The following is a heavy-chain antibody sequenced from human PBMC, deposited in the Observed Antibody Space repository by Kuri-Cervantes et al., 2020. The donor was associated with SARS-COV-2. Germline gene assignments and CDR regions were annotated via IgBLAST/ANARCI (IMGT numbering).Heavy chain of an antibody. CDR1: GFTFGSYV. D-gene: IGHD5-18*01. CDR3: ARDLSSGLWAFDY. V-gene: IGHV3-48*01. J-gene: IGHJ4*02. Sequence: GESLKISCAASGFTFGSYVMNWVRQAPGKGLEWVSYISSSSSTIYYADSVKGRFTISRDNAKNSLYLQMNSLRAEDTAVYYCARDLSSGLWAFDYWGQGTLVTVSS. CDR2: ISSSSSTI.